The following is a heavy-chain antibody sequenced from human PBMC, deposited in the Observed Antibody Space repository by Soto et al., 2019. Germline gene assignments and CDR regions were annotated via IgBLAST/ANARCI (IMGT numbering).Heavy chain of an antibody. CDR1: GYIFTKYG. D-gene: IGHD2-21*02. J-gene: IGHJ5*02. CDR2: INVYNGDR. Sequence: QVQVVQSGPELKKPGASVKVSCKAQGYIFTKYGIGWVRQAPGHGLEWMGLINVYNGDRKVAQKFQDRVSMTTDTATDTAYMERKSRRSGDTAVYYCARLQLGGDRMLNWFDPWGQGTLVTVSS. CDR3: ARLQLGGDRMLNWFDP. V-gene: IGHV1-18*01.